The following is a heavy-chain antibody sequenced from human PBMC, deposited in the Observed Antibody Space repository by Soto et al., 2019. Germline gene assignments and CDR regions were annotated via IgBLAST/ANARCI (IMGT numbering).Heavy chain of an antibody. D-gene: IGHD3-22*01. CDR3: ARDTYYYDSSGSSGGAFDI. J-gene: IGHJ3*02. V-gene: IGHV1-69*04. CDR1: GGTFSSYT. Sequence: GASVKVSCKASGGTFSSYTISWVRQAPGQGLEWMGRIIPILGIANYAQKFQGRVTITADKSTSTAYMELSSLRSEDTAVYYCARDTYYYDSSGSSGGAFDIWGQGTMVTVSS. CDR2: IIPILGIA.